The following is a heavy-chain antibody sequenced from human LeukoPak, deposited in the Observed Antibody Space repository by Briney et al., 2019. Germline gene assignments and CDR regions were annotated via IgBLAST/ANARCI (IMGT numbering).Heavy chain of an antibody. V-gene: IGHV1-8*01. D-gene: IGHD6-13*01. CDR3: VRAQYSSSWYDTNWFDP. CDR2: MNPNSGNT. J-gene: IGHJ5*02. CDR1: GYTFTSYD. Sequence: ASVKVSCKASGYTFTSYDINWVRQATGQGLEWMGWMNPNSGNTGYAQKFQGRVTMTRNTSISTAYMELSSLRSEDTAVYHCVRAQYSSSWYDTNWFDPWGQGTLVTVSS.